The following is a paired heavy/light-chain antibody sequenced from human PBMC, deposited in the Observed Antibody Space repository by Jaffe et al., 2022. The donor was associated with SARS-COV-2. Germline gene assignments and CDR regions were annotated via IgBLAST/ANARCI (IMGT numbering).Light chain of an antibody. Sequence: DIQLTQSPSFLSASVGDRVTITCRASQGISSYLAWYQQKAGKVPKLLIYAASTLQSGVPSRFSGSGSGTEFTLTISSLQPEDFATYYCQQVNSYPLTFGGGTKVEIK. CDR2: AAS. J-gene: IGKJ4*01. CDR3: QQVNSYPLT. V-gene: IGKV1-9*01. CDR1: QGISSY.
Heavy chain of an antibody. J-gene: IGHJ4*02. D-gene: IGHD3-10*01. CDR2: VSASGDST. CDR3: AKPERHLDYGSGSYFDLRIFDY. Sequence: EVQLVESGGGLVQPGGSLRLSCAGSGFTFSSYAMSWVRQAPGKGLEWVSVVSASGDSTHYAESVKGRFTISRDNSKNTLYLQMNSLRAEDAALYYCAKPERHLDYGSGSYFDLRIFDYWGQGTLVTVSS. V-gene: IGHV3-23*04. CDR1: GFTFSSYA.